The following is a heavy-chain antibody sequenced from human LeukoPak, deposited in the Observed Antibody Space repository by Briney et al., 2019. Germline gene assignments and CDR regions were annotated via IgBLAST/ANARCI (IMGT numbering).Heavy chain of an antibody. V-gene: IGHV4-59*07. CDR2: IYYSGST. J-gene: IGHJ5*02. Sequence: SDTLSLTCTVSGGSISSDYWSWIRQPPGKGLEWIGYIYYSGSTKYNPSLKSRVTISVDTSKNQFSLKLSSVTAADTAVYYCARARSYLDWLDPWGQGTVVTVSS. D-gene: IGHD2-2*03. CDR1: GGSISSDY. CDR3: ARARSYLDWLDP.